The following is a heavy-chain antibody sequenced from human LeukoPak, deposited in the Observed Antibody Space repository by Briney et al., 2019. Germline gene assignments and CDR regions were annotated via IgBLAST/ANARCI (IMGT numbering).Heavy chain of an antibody. J-gene: IGHJ4*02. V-gene: IGHV4-59*01. CDR2: IYYSGST. Sequence: PSETLSLTCTVSGGSIGSYYWSWIRQPPGKGLEWIGYIYYSGSTNYNPSLKSRVTISVDTSKNQFSLKLTSVTAADTAVYYCARGVEIAYYDFWSGYYFDYWGQGTLVTVSS. CDR1: GGSIGSYY. CDR3: ARGVEIAYYDFWSGYYFDY. D-gene: IGHD3-3*01.